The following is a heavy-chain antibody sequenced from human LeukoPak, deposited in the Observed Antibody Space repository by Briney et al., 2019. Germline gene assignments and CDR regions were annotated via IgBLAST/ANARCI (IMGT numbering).Heavy chain of an antibody. CDR3: ARMERLDYGEPP. CDR2: INPNNGGT. J-gene: IGHJ5*02. Sequence: ASVKVSCKASGYTFTGYYMRWVRQAPGQGLEWMGWINPNNGGTNYAQTFQGRGTMTRDTSISTAYMELSRLRPDDTAVYYCARMERLDYGEPPWGQETLVTVSS. CDR1: GYTFTGYY. V-gene: IGHV1-2*02. D-gene: IGHD4-17*01.